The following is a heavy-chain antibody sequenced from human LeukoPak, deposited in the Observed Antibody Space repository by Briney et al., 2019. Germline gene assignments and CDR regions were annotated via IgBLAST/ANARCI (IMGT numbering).Heavy chain of an antibody. CDR1: GFTFNNYY. V-gene: IGHV3-74*01. D-gene: IGHD5-24*01. CDR3: TRGVEMATMGLNY. J-gene: IGHJ4*02. Sequence: PGGSLRLSCAASGFTFNNYYIHWVRQAPGKGLVWVSRINGVGTATIYADSVKGRFTISRDNAKNTVYLQMNSLKTEDTAVYYCTRGVEMATMGLNYWGQGTLVTVSS. CDR2: INGVGTAT.